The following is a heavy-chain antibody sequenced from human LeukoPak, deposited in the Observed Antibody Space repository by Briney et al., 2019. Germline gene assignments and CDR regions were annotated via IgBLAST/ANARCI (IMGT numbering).Heavy chain of an antibody. CDR1: GGSFSGYY. D-gene: IGHD1-26*01. Sequence: PSETLSLTCAVHGGSFSGYYWSWIRQPPGKGLEWIGEINHSGSTNQNPSLKSRVTISVDTSKNQVSLKLNSVTAADSAMYYCAKSGGYGLIDYWGQGTLVTVSS. CDR2: INHSGST. CDR3: AKSGGYGLIDY. J-gene: IGHJ4*01. V-gene: IGHV4-34*01.